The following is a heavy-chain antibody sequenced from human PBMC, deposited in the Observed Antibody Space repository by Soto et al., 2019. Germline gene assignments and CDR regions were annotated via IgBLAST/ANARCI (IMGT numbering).Heavy chain of an antibody. D-gene: IGHD3-22*01. CDR2: INPSGGST. J-gene: IGHJ3*02. CDR1: GYTFTSYY. CDR3: ARDRPQPSYDKSFDI. Sequence: QAQLVQSGAEVKMPGASVRVSCKASGYTFTSYYIHWVRQAPGQGLEWMGIINPSGGSTNYAQNFQGRVTMTTDTSTNTAYMDLRSLRSDDTAVYYCARDRPQPSYDKSFDIWGQGTVVTVSS. V-gene: IGHV1-46*01.